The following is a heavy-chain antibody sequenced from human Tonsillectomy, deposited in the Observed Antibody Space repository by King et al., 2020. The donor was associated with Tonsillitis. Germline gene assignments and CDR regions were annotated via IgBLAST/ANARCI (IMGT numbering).Heavy chain of an antibody. V-gene: IGHV4-39*01. D-gene: IGHD3-22*01. Sequence: LQLQESGPGLVKPSETLSLTCTVSGGSISSSSYYWGWIRQPPGKGLEWIGSIYYSGSTYYNPSLKSRATMSVDTSNNQFSLKLSSVTAADTAVYYCARGSRLGIYYFDYWGQGTLVTVSS. CDR3: ARGSRLGIYYFDY. CDR1: GGSISSSSYY. J-gene: IGHJ4*02. CDR2: IYYSGST.